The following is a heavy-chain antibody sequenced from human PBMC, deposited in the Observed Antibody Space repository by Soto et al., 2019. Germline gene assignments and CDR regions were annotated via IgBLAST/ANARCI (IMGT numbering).Heavy chain of an antibody. CDR3: ARKSIGTMRGPYVGYYYYGMDV. Sequence: SVKVSCKASGGTFSSYAISWVRQAPGQGLEGMGGIIPIFGTANYAQKFQGRVTITADKSTSTAYMELSSLRSEDTAVYYCARKSIGTMRGPYVGYYYYGMDVWGQGTTVTVSS. V-gene: IGHV1-69*06. CDR1: GGTFSSYA. J-gene: IGHJ6*02. CDR2: IIPIFGTA. D-gene: IGHD3-10*01.